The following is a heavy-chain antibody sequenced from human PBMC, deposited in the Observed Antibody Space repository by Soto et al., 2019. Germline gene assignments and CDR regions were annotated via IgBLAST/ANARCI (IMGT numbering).Heavy chain of an antibody. J-gene: IGHJ6*02. D-gene: IGHD2-2*01. V-gene: IGHV1-69*13. Sequence: SVKVSCKASGGTFSSYAISWVRQAPGQGLEWMGGIIPIFGTANYAQKLQGRVTITADESTSTAYMELSSLRSEDTAVYYCARSLGYCSSTSCYSSAYYYYYGMDVWGQGTTVTVAS. CDR1: GGTFSSYA. CDR2: IIPIFGTA. CDR3: ARSLGYCSSTSCYSSAYYYYYGMDV.